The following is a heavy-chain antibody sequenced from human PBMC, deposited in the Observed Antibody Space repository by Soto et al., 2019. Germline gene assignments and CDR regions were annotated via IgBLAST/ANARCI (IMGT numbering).Heavy chain of an antibody. V-gene: IGHV1-18*01. CDR2: ISAYNGNT. CDR1: GYTFTSYG. CDR3: ARDATPYYVRARENHDAFDI. J-gene: IGHJ3*02. D-gene: IGHD3-10*02. Sequence: ASVKVSCKASGYTFTSYGISWVRQAPGQGLEWMGWISAYNGNTNYAQKLQGRVTMTTDTSTSTAYMELRSLRSDDTAVYYCARDATPYYVRARENHDAFDIWGHGTMVTVSS.